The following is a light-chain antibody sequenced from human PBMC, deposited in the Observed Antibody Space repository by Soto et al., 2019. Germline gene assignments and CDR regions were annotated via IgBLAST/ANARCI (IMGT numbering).Light chain of an antibody. CDR2: DDT. V-gene: IGLV1-40*01. J-gene: IGLJ2*01. CDR3: QSSDSSLSGSVV. CDR1: SYNIGAGYD. Sequence: QSVLTQPPSVSGAPGQRVTISCAGSSYNIGAGYDVNWYQQFPGTAPKLLIYDDTNRPSGVPDRFSGSKSATSASLAITGLPAEDGADYYCQSSDSSLSGSVVFGGGTKLTVL.